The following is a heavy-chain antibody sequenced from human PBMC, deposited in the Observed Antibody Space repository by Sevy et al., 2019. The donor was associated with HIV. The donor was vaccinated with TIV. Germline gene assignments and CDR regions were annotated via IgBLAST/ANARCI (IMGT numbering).Heavy chain of an antibody. D-gene: IGHD3-10*01. J-gene: IGHJ6*02. CDR1: GLTLSTYS. V-gene: IGHV3-21*01. CDR3: ARDRDGSGSSGGYGMDV. Sequence: GGSLRLSCIDSGLTLSTYSMNWVRQAPGKGLEWVSSISSSSTYIYYADSVKGRFTISRDNAKKSLYLQMNSLRAEDTAVYYCARDRDGSGSSGGYGMDVWGQGTTVTVSS. CDR2: ISSSSTYI.